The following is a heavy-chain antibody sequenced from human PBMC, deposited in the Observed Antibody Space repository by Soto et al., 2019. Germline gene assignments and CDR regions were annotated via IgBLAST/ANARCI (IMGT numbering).Heavy chain of an antibody. J-gene: IGHJ6*03. CDR3: ARVFGDPGYYYYYMDV. Sequence: SETLSLTCTVSGGSISSSSYYWGWIRQPPGKGLEWIGSIYYSGSTYYNPSLKSRVTISVDTSKNQFSLKLSSVTAADTAVYYCARVFGDPGYYYYYMDVWGKGTTVTVSS. CDR2: IYYSGST. D-gene: IGHD3-10*01. V-gene: IGHV4-39*01. CDR1: GGSISSSSYY.